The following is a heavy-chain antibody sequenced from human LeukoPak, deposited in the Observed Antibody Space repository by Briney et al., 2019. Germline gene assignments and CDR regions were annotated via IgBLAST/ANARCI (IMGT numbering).Heavy chain of an antibody. D-gene: IGHD3-10*01. CDR1: GYTFTNYY. CDR2: INTNTGNP. CDR3: ARDHYYYGSGSYYKQAFDI. Sequence: ASVKVSCKASGYTFTNYYIHWVRQAPGQGLEWMGWINTNTGNPTYAQGFTGRFVFSLDTSVSTAYLQISSLKAEDTAVYYCARDHYYYGSGSYYKQAFDIWGQGTMVTVSS. V-gene: IGHV7-4-1*02. J-gene: IGHJ3*02.